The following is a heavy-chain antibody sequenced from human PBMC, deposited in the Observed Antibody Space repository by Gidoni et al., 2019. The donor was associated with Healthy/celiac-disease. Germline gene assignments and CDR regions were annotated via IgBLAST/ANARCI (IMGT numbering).Heavy chain of an antibody. V-gene: IGHV3-23*01. CDR1: GFTFSSYA. D-gene: IGHD6-6*01. J-gene: IGHJ4*02. CDR3: ATPGETYSSSSWGFDY. CDR2: ISGSGGST. Sequence: EVQLLESGGGLVQPGASLRLSCAASGFTFSSYAMSWVRQAPGKGLEWVSVISGSGGSTYYADAVKGRFTISRDKSKNTLYLQMNSLRAEDTAVYYCATPGETYSSSSWGFDYWGQGTLVTVSS.